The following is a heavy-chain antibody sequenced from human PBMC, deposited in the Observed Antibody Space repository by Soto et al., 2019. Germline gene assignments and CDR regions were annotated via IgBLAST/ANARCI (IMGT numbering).Heavy chain of an antibody. D-gene: IGHD3-9*01. J-gene: IGHJ5*02. Sequence: GASVKVSCKASGYSFTRYAIHWVRQAPGQRLEWVGWINAGNGNTKYSQKFQGRVTITRDTSASTAYMELSSLRSEDTAVYYCARGDYDILTGYSLNWFDPWGQGTLVTVSS. V-gene: IGHV1-3*01. CDR2: INAGNGNT. CDR3: ARGDYDILTGYSLNWFDP. CDR1: GYSFTRYA.